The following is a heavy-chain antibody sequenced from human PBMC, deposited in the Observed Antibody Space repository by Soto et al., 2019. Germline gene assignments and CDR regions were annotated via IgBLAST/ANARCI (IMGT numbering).Heavy chain of an antibody. J-gene: IGHJ5*01. Sequence: GGSLRLSCAASGFTFNNYAMSWVRQAPGKGLEWVSSISGTGNSRYYADSMKGRFTISRDNSKNTLFLQMNSLRAEDTAVYYCAKGPQLDYYGSGSYSDSWGQGTLVTVSS. CDR1: GFTFNNYA. CDR3: AKGPQLDYYGSGSYSDS. CDR2: ISGTGNSR. V-gene: IGHV3-23*01. D-gene: IGHD3-10*01.